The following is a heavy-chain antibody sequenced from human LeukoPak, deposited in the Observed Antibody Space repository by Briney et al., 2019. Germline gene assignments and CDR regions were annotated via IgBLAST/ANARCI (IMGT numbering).Heavy chain of an antibody. J-gene: IGHJ4*02. V-gene: IGHV4-34*01. Sequence: SGTLSLTCAVYGGSFSGYYWSWIRQPPGKGLEWIGEINHSGSTNYNPSLKSRVTISVDTSKNQFSLKLSSVTAADTAVYYCARVKVRTVTTYLYYFDYWGQGTLVTVSS. CDR2: INHSGST. D-gene: IGHD4-17*01. CDR1: GGSFSGYY. CDR3: ARVKVRTVTTYLYYFDY.